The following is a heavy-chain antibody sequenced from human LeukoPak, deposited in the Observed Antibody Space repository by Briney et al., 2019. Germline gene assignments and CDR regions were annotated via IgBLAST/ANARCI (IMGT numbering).Heavy chain of an antibody. CDR1: GYTFTSYY. CDR2: INPSGGST. J-gene: IGHJ4*02. D-gene: IGHD1-20*01. CDR3: AREGHNWNDFDY. V-gene: IGHV1-46*01. Sequence: GASVKVSCKTSGYTFTSYYMHWVRQAPGQGLEWMGIINPSGGSTSYAQKFQGRVTMTRDTSTSTVYMELSSLRSEDTAVCYCAREGHNWNDFDYWGQGTLVTVSS.